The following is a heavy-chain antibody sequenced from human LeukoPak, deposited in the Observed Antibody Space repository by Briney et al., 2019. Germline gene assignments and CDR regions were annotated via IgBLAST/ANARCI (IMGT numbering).Heavy chain of an antibody. CDR3: AKDLGAAPTIAAY. Sequence: PGGSLRLSCAASGFIFSSYAMSWVRQAPGKGLEWVSAISGSGVSTYYADSLKGRCAISRDNSKNTLYLQMNSLRAEDTALYYCAKDLGAAPTIAAYWGQGTLVTVSS. CDR1: GFIFSSYA. D-gene: IGHD6-13*01. J-gene: IGHJ4*02. V-gene: IGHV3-23*01. CDR2: ISGSGVST.